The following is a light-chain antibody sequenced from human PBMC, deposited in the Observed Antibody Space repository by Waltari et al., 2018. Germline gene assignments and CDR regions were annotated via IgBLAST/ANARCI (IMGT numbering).Light chain of an antibody. CDR1: SGHTSYA. V-gene: IGLV4-69*01. CDR3: QTWDTGILV. Sequence: QLVLTQSPSASASLGASVKVTCTLSSGHTSYAIAWHQQQPEKGPRYLMKINSDGSHSKGDGSPDRFAGSSSGAVLYLTISSLQSEDDADYYCQTWDTGILVFGGGTKLTVL. CDR2: INSDGSH. J-gene: IGLJ3*02.